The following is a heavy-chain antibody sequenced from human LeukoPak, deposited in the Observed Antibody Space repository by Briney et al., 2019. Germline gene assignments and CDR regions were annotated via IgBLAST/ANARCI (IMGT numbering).Heavy chain of an antibody. Sequence: ASVKVSCKASGGTFSSYAISWVRQAPGQGLEWMGGIIPIFGTANYAQKFQGRVTITADESTSTAYMELSSLRSEDTAVYYCARGIAVADTPDYWGQGTLVTVSS. D-gene: IGHD6-19*01. CDR2: IIPIFGTA. CDR1: GGTFSSYA. J-gene: IGHJ4*02. V-gene: IGHV1-69*13. CDR3: ARGIAVADTPDY.